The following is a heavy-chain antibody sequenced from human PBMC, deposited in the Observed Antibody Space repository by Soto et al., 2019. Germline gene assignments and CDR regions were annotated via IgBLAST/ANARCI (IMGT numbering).Heavy chain of an antibody. CDR3: AREGRYCSGGSCHLPDYYHYYMDV. D-gene: IGHD2-15*01. V-gene: IGHV3-48*01. J-gene: IGHJ6*03. Sequence: HPGGSLRLSCAASGFTFSSYSMNWVRQAPGKGLEWASYISSSSSTIYYADSVKGRFTISRDNAKNSLYLQMNSLRAEDTAVYYCAREGRYCSGGSCHLPDYYHYYMDVWGKGTTVTVSS. CDR2: ISSSSSTI. CDR1: GFTFSSYS.